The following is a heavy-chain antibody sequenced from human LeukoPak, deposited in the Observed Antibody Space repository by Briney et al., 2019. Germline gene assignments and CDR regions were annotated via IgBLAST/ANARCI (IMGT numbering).Heavy chain of an antibody. CDR3: AKIAPWGAVTTTDGFDY. CDR2: ISDSGAAT. V-gene: IGHV3-23*01. D-gene: IGHD4-17*01. J-gene: IGHJ4*02. Sequence: GGSLRLSCAASGFSFSNYAMSWVRQAPGRGLEWVSSISDSGAATYYADSVKGRFTISRDNSKNTLYLQLNSLGAEDTAVYYCAKIAPWGAVTTTDGFDYWGQGTLVTVSS. CDR1: GFSFSNYA.